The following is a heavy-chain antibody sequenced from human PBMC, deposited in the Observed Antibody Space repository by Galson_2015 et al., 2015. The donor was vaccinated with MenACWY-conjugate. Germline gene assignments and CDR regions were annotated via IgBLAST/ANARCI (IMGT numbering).Heavy chain of an antibody. V-gene: IGHV1-18*01. CDR2: ISAYNGVT. Sequence: SVKVSCKASGYTFTSSAVSWVRQAPGQGLEWMGWISAYNGVTNYAQKLQGRVPMTTYTSTTTDYVELRILTSDDTAVYYCARSGPSSYLLEYWGQGTLVTVSS. D-gene: IGHD6-6*01. CDR3: ARSGPSSYLLEY. CDR1: GYTFTSSA. J-gene: IGHJ4*02.